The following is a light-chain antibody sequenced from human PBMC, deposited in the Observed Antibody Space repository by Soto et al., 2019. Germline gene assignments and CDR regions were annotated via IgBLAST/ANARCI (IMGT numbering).Light chain of an antibody. CDR3: QQYGSSPLVT. J-gene: IGKJ5*01. V-gene: IGKV3-20*01. CDR1: QSVSSSY. Sequence: EIVLTQSPGTLSLSPGERATLSCRASQSVSSSYLAWYQQRPGQAPRLLIYGTSSRATGIPERFSGSGSGTDFTLTISRLKPEDFAVYYCQQYGSSPLVTFGQGTRLEIK. CDR2: GTS.